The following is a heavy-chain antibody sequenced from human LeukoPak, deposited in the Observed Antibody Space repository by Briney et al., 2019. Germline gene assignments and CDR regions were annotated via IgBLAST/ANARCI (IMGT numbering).Heavy chain of an antibody. V-gene: IGHV4-39*01. CDR1: AGPISSPNHF. Sequence: SETLSLTCTVSAGPISSPNHFWGWVRQPPGKGLEWIGSVYYGGTTYSNPSLKSPVTMSADTSKNQFSLTLSSVTAADTAVYYCARVVAGTKDFQHWGQGTLVTVSS. CDR3: ARVVAGTKDFQH. D-gene: IGHD6-19*01. CDR2: VYYGGTT. J-gene: IGHJ1*01.